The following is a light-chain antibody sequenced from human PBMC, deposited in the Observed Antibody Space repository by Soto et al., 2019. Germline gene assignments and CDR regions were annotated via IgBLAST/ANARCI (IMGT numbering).Light chain of an antibody. CDR2: DIF. Sequence: IVVAHSPPTLSFSPVKIYSLSCRASQRVSRKLVWYQQKPGQAPKLVIYDIFTRATGVPTRISGSGSGTEFTLTISSLQSEDFAVYYCQQYNSWPLTFGGGTKVDIK. CDR1: QRVSRK. V-gene: IGKV3D-15*01. J-gene: IGKJ4*01. CDR3: QQYNSWPLT.